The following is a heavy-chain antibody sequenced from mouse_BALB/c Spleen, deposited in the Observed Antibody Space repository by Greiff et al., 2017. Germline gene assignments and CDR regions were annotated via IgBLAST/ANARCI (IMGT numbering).Heavy chain of an antibody. D-gene: IGHD2-4*01. CDR2: IDPSDSET. V-gene: IGHV1-69*02. CDR3: ARGKVITTYAMDY. Sequence: QVQLQQPGAELVKPGAPVKLSCKASGHTFTSYWMNWVKQRPGRGLEWIGRIDPSDSETHYNQKFKDKATLTVDKSSSTAYIQLSSLTSEDSAVYYCARGKVITTYAMDYWGQGTSVTVSS. J-gene: IGHJ4*01. CDR1: GHTFTSYW.